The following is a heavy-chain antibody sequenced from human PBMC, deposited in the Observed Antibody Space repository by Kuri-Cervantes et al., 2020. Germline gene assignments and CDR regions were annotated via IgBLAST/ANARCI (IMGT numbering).Heavy chain of an antibody. CDR3: VTSNCTNGVCYSSTVDWFDP. J-gene: IGHJ5*02. CDR1: GLAFSRSW. V-gene: IGHV4-59*04. CDR2: IYYSGST. D-gene: IGHD2-8*01. Sequence: GSLRLSCTVSGLAFSRSWIHWVRQAPGKGLEWIGYIYYSGSTYYNPSLKSRVTAHVDTSTNQFSLKLTSVTAADTAVYYCVTSNCTNGVCYSSTVDWFDPWGQGTLVTVSS.